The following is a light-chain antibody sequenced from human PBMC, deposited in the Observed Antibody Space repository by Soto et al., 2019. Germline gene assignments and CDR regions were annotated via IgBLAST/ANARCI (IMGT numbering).Light chain of an antibody. CDR1: SSDVGGYNY. Sequence: QSALTQPASVSGSPVQSITISCTGTSSDVGGYNYVSWYQQHPGKAPKLMIYEVSNRPSGVSNRFSGSKSGNTASLTISGRQAEDEADYYCSSYTSSSTQVFGTGTTVTVL. V-gene: IGLV2-14*01. CDR2: EVS. CDR3: SSYTSSSTQV. J-gene: IGLJ1*01.